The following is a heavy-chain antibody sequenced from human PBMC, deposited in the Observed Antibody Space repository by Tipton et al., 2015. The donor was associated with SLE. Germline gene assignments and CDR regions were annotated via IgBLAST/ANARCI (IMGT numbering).Heavy chain of an antibody. CDR2: IYYSGST. Sequence: LRLSCTVSGGSISSSSYYWGWIRQPPGKGLEWIGSIYYSGSTYYNPSLKSRVTISVDTSKNQFSLKLSSVTAADTAVYYCPLYDYVWGYDAFDIWGQGTMVTVSS. D-gene: IGHD3-16*01. J-gene: IGHJ3*02. CDR1: GGSISSSSYY. V-gene: IGHV4-39*07. CDR3: PLYDYVWGYDAFDI.